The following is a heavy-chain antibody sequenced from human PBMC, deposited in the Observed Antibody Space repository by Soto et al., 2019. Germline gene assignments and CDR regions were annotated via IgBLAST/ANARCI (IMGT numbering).Heavy chain of an antibody. Sequence: QVQLVESGGGVVQPGRSLRLSCEASGFTFSSYGMHWVRQAPGKGLEWVGVISYDGSKKYYADSVKGRFTISRDNSKNTLYLQMNSLRAEDRAVYYCANVEGGAYPDFDLWGQGTLVTVSS. CDR3: ANVEGGAYPDFDL. CDR2: ISYDGSKK. D-gene: IGHD1-26*01. CDR1: GFTFSSYG. V-gene: IGHV3-30*18. J-gene: IGHJ4*02.